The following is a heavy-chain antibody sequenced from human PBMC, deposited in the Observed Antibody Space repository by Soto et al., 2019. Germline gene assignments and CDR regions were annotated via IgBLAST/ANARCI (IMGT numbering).Heavy chain of an antibody. CDR2: IYYSGST. CDR1: GGSISSSSYY. CDR3: ARAKGWRGYDAFDI. Sequence: QLQLQESGPGLVKPSETLSLTCTVSGGSISSSSYYWGWIRQPPGKGLEWIGSIYYSGSTYYNPSLKSRVNISVDTSKSQFSLKLSSVTAADTAVYYCARAKGWRGYDAFDIWGQGTMVTVSS. D-gene: IGHD3-3*01. J-gene: IGHJ3*02. V-gene: IGHV4-39*01.